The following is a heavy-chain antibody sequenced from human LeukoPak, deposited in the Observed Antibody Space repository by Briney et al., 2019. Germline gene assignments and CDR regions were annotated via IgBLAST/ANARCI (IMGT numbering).Heavy chain of an antibody. J-gene: IGHJ4*02. CDR3: ASAIVVVVAATPFDY. D-gene: IGHD2-15*01. CDR2: IYHSGGT. Sequence: SETLSLTCAVSGYSISNDYYWGWIRQPPGKGLEWIGSIYHSGGTYYNPSLNSRVTISVDTSKNQFSLNLSSVTAADTAVYYCASAIVVVVAATPFDYWGQGTLVTVSS. CDR1: GYSISNDYY. V-gene: IGHV4-38-2*01.